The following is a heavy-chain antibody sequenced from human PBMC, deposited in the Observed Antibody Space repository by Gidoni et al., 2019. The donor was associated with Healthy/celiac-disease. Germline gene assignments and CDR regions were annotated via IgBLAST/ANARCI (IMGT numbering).Heavy chain of an antibody. J-gene: IGHJ6*02. D-gene: IGHD3-10*01. CDR1: GGSISSSSYY. CDR2: IYYSWST. V-gene: IGHV4-39*02. CDR3: AREGRITMVRGVIIGYYYGMDV. Sequence: QLQLHESGPGLVKPSETLSLTCTVSGGSISSSSYYWGWIRQPPGPGLEWIGSIYYSWSTYNNPSLKSRVNISVDTSKNQFSLKLSSVTAADKAVYYCAREGRITMVRGVIIGYYYGMDVWGQGTTVTVSS.